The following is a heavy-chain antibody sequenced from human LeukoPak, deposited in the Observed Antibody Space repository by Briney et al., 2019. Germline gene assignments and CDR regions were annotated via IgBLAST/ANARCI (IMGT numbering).Heavy chain of an antibody. J-gene: IGHJ4*02. D-gene: IGHD2-21*02. CDR2: ISGGGDST. CDR1: GFTLRSYV. V-gene: IGHV3-23*01. CDR3: AKDRLLNCRGDCYIFDY. Sequence: GGSLRLSCVASGFTLRSYVMNWVRQTPGKGLEWVSSISGGGDSTFYADSVKGRFSISRDNSKNTLYLQVNGLRTEDTAVYYCAKDRLLNCRGDCYIFDYWGQGTVVTVSS.